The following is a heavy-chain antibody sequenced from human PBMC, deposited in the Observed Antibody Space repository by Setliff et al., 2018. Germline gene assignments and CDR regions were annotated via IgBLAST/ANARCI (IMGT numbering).Heavy chain of an antibody. J-gene: IGHJ3*02. CDR3: ARGRMRGSCSGPSCTYDPFDI. Sequence: PSETLSLTCTVSGASISSGNYYWSWIRQTPGKGLEWIGESNHGGSTSYHPSLKSRLTMSVDTSKNQFSLKLTSVTAADTAVYYCARGRMRGSCSGPSCTYDPFDIWGQGTPVTVSS. V-gene: IGHV4-39*07. CDR2: SNHGGST. CDR1: GASISSGNYY. D-gene: IGHD2-2*01.